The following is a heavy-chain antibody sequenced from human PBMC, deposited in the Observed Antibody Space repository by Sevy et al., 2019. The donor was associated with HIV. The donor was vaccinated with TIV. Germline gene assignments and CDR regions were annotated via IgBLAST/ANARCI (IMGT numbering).Heavy chain of an antibody. CDR1: GYDFKNYW. V-gene: IGHV5-51*01. J-gene: IGHJ4*02. Sequence: GESLKISCQASGYDFKNYWIGWVRHVPGGGLEWMGIVFPGDSDTRYSPSFEGQVTISADKSKTTAYLHWNSLKASDSGIFYCVRHPYCGGDCFIDSWGQGTMVTVSS. CDR2: VFPGDSDT. CDR3: VRHPYCGGDCFIDS. D-gene: IGHD2-21*02.